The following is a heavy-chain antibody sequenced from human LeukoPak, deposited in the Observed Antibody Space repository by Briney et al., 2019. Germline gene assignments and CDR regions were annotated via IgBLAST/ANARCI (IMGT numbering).Heavy chain of an antibody. CDR2: ISGDGGST. Sequence: GGSLRLSCAASGFTFDDYAMHWVRQAPGKGLEWVSLISGDGGSTYYADSVKGRFTISRDNSKNSLYLQMNSLRTKDTALYYCAKAEHDYFDFEYWGQGTLVTVSS. CDR1: GFTFDDYA. D-gene: IGHD3/OR15-3a*01. V-gene: IGHV3-43*02. J-gene: IGHJ4*02. CDR3: AKAEHDYFDFEY.